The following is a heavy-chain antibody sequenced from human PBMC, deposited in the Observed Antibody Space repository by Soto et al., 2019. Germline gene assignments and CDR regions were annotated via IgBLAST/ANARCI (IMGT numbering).Heavy chain of an antibody. V-gene: IGHV3-43*01. CDR2: ISWDGGSI. CDR3: AKEGNGGSSLDS. D-gene: IGHD2-15*01. J-gene: IGHJ5*01. CDR1: GFKFDYYM. Sequence: PGGSLRLSCGASGFKFDYYMMHWVRQAPGKGLEWISLISWDGGSIDYADSIKGRFTVSRDNSKTSLYLHMHSLTSDDTAFYFCAKEGNGGSSLDSWGQGTLVTVSS.